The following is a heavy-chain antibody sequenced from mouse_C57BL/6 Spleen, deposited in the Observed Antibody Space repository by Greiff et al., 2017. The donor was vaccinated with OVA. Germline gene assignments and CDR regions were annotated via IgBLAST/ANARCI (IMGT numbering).Heavy chain of an antibody. CDR3: AREGSYYYGSSYWYFDV. D-gene: IGHD1-1*01. J-gene: IGHJ1*03. CDR2: INYDGSST. V-gene: IGHV5-16*01. CDR1: GFTFSDYY. Sequence: EVKVEESEGGLVQPGSSMKLSCTASGFTFSDYYMAWVRPVPEKGLEWVAHINYDGSSTYYLDSLKSRFLISRDNAKNILYLQMSRLKSEDTATYYCAREGSYYYGSSYWYFDVWGTGTTVTVSS.